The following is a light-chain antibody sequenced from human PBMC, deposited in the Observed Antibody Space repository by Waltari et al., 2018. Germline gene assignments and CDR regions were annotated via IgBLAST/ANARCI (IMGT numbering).Light chain of an antibody. Sequence: QSALTQPASVSGSPGQSITISCTGTSSDVGGYNYVSWYQQHPGKAPKLMIYDVSKRPSGVSNRFSGSKSCNTASLTISGLQAEDEADYYCSSYTSSSTLDVVFGGGTKLTVL. CDR3: SSYTSSSTLDVV. V-gene: IGLV2-14*01. J-gene: IGLJ2*01. CDR1: SSDVGGYNY. CDR2: DVS.